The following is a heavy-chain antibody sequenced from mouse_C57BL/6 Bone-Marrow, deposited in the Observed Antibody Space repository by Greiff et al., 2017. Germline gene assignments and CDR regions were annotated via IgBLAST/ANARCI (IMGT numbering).Heavy chain of an antibody. CDR2: IWSGGST. D-gene: IGHD2-12*01. Sequence: QVQLQQSGPGLVQPSQSLSITCTVSGFSFTSYGVHWVRQSPGKGLEWLGVIWSGGSTDYNAAFISSLSLSKDNSKSQVIFEMNSLQAHDTAIDYWARYSCYGFDYWGQGTTLTVSS. CDR1: GFSFTSYG. J-gene: IGHJ2*01. V-gene: IGHV2-2*01. CDR3: ARYSCYGFDY.